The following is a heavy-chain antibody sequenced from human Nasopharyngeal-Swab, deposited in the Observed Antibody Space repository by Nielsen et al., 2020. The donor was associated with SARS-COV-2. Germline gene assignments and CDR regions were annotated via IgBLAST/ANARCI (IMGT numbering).Heavy chain of an antibody. CDR2: IYYSGST. CDR3: AGERGGPRDDSSGYLYYFDY. D-gene: IGHD3-22*01. Sequence: WIRQPPGKGLEWIGSIYYSGSTYYNPSLKSRVTISVDTSKNQFSLRLSSVTAADTAVYYCAGERGGPRDDSSGYLYYFDYWGQGTLVTVSS. J-gene: IGHJ4*02. V-gene: IGHV4-39*07.